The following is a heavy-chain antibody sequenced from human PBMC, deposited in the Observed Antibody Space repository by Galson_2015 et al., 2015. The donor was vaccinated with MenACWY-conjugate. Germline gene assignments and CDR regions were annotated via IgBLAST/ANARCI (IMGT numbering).Heavy chain of an antibody. Sequence: SLRLSCAASGFTLSSYSMHWVRQSPGKGLEWVALIWSDGNKKSYVDSVRGRFNISRDNSKNTLSLQMNNLRADDTAVYYCARDRGLEWLPSNWFDPCGQGTLVTVSS. CDR1: GFTLSSYS. J-gene: IGHJ5*02. D-gene: IGHD3-3*01. V-gene: IGHV3-33*01. CDR2: IWSDGNKK. CDR3: ARDRGLEWLPSNWFDP.